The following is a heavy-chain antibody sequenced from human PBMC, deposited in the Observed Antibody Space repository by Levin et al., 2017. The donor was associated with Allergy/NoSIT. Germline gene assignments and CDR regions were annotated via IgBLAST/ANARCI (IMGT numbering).Heavy chain of an antibody. Sequence: GASLRLSCAASGFTFSNAWMSWVRQAPGKGLEWVGRIKSKTDGGTTDYAAPVKGRFTISRDDSKNTLYLQMNSLKTEDTAVYYCTTGDSSSWYGYYMDGWGKGTTVTVSS. CDR3: TTGDSSSWYGYYMDG. CDR1: GFTFSNAW. V-gene: IGHV3-15*01. D-gene: IGHD6-13*01. J-gene: IGHJ6*03. CDR2: IKSKTDGGTT.